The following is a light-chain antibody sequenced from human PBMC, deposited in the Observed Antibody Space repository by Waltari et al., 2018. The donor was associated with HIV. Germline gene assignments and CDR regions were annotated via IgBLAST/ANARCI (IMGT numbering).Light chain of an antibody. CDR3: QHYQSSPYT. CDR1: QTLNNW. J-gene: IGKJ2*01. CDR2: GAS. Sequence: DIEMTQSPSTLSASVGDRVASTFRASQTLNNWSAWYQQKPGMAQKLLIYGASTLESGVPSRFSGSGSGTQFTLTINSLQPEDSATYLCQHYQSSPYTFGQGTKLQIK. V-gene: IGKV1-5*03.